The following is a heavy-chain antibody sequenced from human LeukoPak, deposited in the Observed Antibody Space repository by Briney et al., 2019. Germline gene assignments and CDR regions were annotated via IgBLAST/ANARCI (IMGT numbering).Heavy chain of an antibody. CDR1: AYFISSGYY. V-gene: IGHV4-38-2*02. J-gene: IGHJ4*02. D-gene: IGHD3-22*01. Sequence: PSETLSLTCTVSAYFISSGYYWGWIRQPPGKGLEWVCSGSSYYNPTLKNPVKTPVDMSKNQFSLKLSSVTAADRAVYDCASTTYYDSSGFYVDYWGQGTRVTVSS. CDR2: SGSS. CDR3: ASTTYYDSSGFYVDY.